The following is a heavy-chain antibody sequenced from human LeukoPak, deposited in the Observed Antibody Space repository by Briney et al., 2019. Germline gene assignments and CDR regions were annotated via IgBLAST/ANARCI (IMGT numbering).Heavy chain of an antibody. J-gene: IGHJ3*02. CDR3: ARDVTGAAHNLLFDS. CDR2: INPNSGGT. V-gene: IGHV1-2*02. D-gene: IGHD6-6*01. Sequence: ASVKVSCKASGYTFIGYYMHWVRQAPGQGLEWMGWINPNSGGTNYAQNFQGRVTMTRDTSISTAYMELSRLRFDDTAVYYCARDVTGAAHNLLFDSWGQGTMVTVSS. CDR1: GYTFIGYY.